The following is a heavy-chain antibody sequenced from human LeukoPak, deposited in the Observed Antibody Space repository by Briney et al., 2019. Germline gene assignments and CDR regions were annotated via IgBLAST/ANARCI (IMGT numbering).Heavy chain of an antibody. CDR1: GFTFSSYS. Sequence: GGSLRLSCAASGFTFSSYSMNWVCQAPGKGLEWVSYISSSSSTIYYADSVKGRFTISRDNAKNSLYLQMNSLRAEDTAVYYCARDRYSSGWLIFDYWGQGTLVTVSS. V-gene: IGHV3-48*01. D-gene: IGHD6-19*01. CDR2: ISSSSSTI. CDR3: ARDRYSSGWLIFDY. J-gene: IGHJ4*02.